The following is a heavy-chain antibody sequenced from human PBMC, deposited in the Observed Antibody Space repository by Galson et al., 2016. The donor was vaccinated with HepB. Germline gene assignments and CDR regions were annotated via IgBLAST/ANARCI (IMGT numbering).Heavy chain of an antibody. CDR2: INPIFRTP. Sequence: SVKVSCKASGGTFSGYAINWVRQAPGQGLEWMGGINPIFRTPSYAQKFQGRVTITADESTSTTSMELSSLRSDDTAVYYCARGGYDFWSGPGSGWFDPWGQGTLVTVSS. J-gene: IGHJ5*02. CDR1: GGTFSGYA. V-gene: IGHV1-69*13. CDR3: ARGGYDFWSGPGSGWFDP. D-gene: IGHD3-3*01.